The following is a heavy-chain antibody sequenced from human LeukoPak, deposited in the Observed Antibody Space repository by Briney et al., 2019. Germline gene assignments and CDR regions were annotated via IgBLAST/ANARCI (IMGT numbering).Heavy chain of an antibody. D-gene: IGHD3-3*01. J-gene: IGHJ4*02. CDR3: ARVGDFWSVPTSY. Sequence: GGSLRLSCVASGFPFSDYSMNWVRQAPGKGLEWVSYISPTGSSIHYADSVKGRFTISRDNAKNSLYLQMNSLRAEDTAVYYCARVGDFWSVPTSYWGQGTLVTVSS. V-gene: IGHV3-48*04. CDR1: GFPFSDYS. CDR2: ISPTGSSI.